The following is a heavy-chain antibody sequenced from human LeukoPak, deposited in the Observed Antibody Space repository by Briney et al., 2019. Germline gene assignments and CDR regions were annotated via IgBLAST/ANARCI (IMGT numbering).Heavy chain of an antibody. V-gene: IGHV4-38-2*02. J-gene: IGHJ4*02. CDR2: IYHSGST. CDR3: ARERPPSSSGYYDY. CDR1: GYSISSGSY. D-gene: IGHD3-22*01. Sequence: KPSETLSLTCAVSGYSISSGSYCGWVRQPPGKGLEWIATIYHSGSTYYNPSLQSRVTISMDTSKNQFSLMLTSVTAADTAVYYCARERPPSSSGYYDYWAQGTLVTVSS.